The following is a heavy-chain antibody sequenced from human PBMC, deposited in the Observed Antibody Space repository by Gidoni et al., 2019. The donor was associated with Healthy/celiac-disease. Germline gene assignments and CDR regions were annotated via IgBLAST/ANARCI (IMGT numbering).Heavy chain of an antibody. CDR3: ARLDIVVVPAAIRAGFFDY. J-gene: IGHJ4*02. V-gene: IGHV4-39*01. CDR1: VGSLSTSSSY. Sequence: QLQLQESGPGLVKPSATLSLTCTVSVGSLSTSSSYWGWFRQPPGKGLEWIGSIYYSGSTYYNPALKSRVTISVDTSKNQFSLKLSSVTAADTAVYYCARLDIVVVPAAIRAGFFDYWGQGTLVTVSS. CDR2: IYYSGST. D-gene: IGHD2-2*02.